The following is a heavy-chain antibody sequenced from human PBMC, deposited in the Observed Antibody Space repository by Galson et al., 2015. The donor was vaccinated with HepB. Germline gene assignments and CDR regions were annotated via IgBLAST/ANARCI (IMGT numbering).Heavy chain of an antibody. D-gene: IGHD6-19*01. CDR3: ARGLAVAGTSHFDS. CDR2: IGTAGDT. Sequence: LRLSCSVSGFTFSNFDIHWVRQATGKGLEWVSAIGTAGDTYYLGSVKGRFIISREKAKNSFYLQMNSLRAGDTAVYYCARGLAVAGTSHFDSWGQGTLVTVSS. CDR1: GFTFSNFD. V-gene: IGHV3-13*01. J-gene: IGHJ4*02.